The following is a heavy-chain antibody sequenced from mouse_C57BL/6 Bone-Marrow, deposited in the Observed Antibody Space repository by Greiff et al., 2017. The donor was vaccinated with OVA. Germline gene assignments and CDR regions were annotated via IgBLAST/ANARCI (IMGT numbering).Heavy chain of an antibody. D-gene: IGHD1-1*01. V-gene: IGHV1-81*01. CDR3: ARWGYGSSYAMDY. Sequence: VKVVESGAELARPGASVKLSCKASCSPFTSFGISWVKQRTGQGLVWIGESYPRSGNTYYNEKFNGKATLTADKSSSTAYMELRSLTSEDSAVYFCARWGYGSSYAMDYWGQGTSVTVSS. CDR1: CSPFTSFG. CDR2: SYPRSGNT. J-gene: IGHJ4*01.